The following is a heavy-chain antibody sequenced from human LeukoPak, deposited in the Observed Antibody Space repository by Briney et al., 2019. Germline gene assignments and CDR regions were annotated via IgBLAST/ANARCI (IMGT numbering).Heavy chain of an antibody. J-gene: IGHJ4*02. Sequence: GGSLKISCQGPGYRFTSYWISWVRQVPGKGLGWMGRIDPSDSYTNYSPSFQGHVPISADKSISTAYLQWSSLKASDTAMYYCARLGYQLPFDYWGQGTLVTVSS. D-gene: IGHD2-2*01. CDR3: ARLGYQLPFDY. V-gene: IGHV5-10-1*01. CDR1: GYRFTSYW. CDR2: IDPSDSYT.